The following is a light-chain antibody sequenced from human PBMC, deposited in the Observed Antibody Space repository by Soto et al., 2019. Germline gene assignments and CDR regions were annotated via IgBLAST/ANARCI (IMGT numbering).Light chain of an antibody. CDR3: SSFAGSNDRWV. CDR1: SSAIGAYNY. J-gene: IGLJ3*02. CDR2: EVS. Sequence: QSALTQPPSASGSPEQSVTISCTGTSSAIGAYNYVSWYQQHPGKAPKLMIHEVSKRPSGVPDRFSGPKSGNTASLTVSGLQAEDEADYNCSSFAGSNDRWVFGGGTKLTVL. V-gene: IGLV2-8*01.